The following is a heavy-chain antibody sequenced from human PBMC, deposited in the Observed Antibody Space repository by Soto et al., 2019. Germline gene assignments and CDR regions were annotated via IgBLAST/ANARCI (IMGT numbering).Heavy chain of an antibody. CDR2: IYYSGST. J-gene: IGHJ5*02. Sequence: SEPLSLTCTVSGGSISSYYWSWIRQPPGKGLEWIGYIYYSGSTNYNPSLKSRVTISVDTSKNQFSLKLSSVTAADTAVYYCARDQIEYSSSHWFDPWGQGTLVTVSS. CDR1: GGSISSYY. V-gene: IGHV4-59*01. D-gene: IGHD6-6*01. CDR3: ARDQIEYSSSHWFDP.